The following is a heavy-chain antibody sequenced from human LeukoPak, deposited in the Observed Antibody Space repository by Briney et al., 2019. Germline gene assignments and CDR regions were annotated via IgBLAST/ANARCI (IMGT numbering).Heavy chain of an antibody. V-gene: IGHV4-30-4*01. CDR2: IYYSGST. CDR1: GGSISSGDYY. J-gene: IGHJ4*02. D-gene: IGHD3-16*01. Sequence: PSETLSLTCTVSGGSISSGDYYWNWIRQPPGKGLEWIGYIYYSGSTYYNPSLKSRVAMSRDTSKNQFPLKLSSLTAADTAVYFCGRGTDEYLWGTYDYWGQGTLVAVSS. CDR3: GRGTDEYLWGTYDY.